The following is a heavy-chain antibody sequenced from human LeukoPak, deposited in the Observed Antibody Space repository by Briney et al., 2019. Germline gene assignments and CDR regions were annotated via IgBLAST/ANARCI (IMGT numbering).Heavy chain of an antibody. J-gene: IGHJ4*02. CDR2: IYYSGTI. CDR3: AKSGGYGLIDY. D-gene: IGHD1-26*01. V-gene: IGHV4-39*01. CDR1: GGSISSGSYY. Sequence: SETLSLTCTVSGGSISSGSYYWGWIRQPPEKGLEWIGTIYYSGTIYYNPSLKSRVTISVDTSKNQVSLKLSSVTAADTAMYYCAKSGGYGLIDYWGQGTLVTVSS.